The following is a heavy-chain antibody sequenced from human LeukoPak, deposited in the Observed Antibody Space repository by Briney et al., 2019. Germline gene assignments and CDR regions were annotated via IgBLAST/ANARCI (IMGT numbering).Heavy chain of an antibody. CDR2: IRQDGDTK. CDR3: ARVGSGSYNWFDP. V-gene: IGHV3-7*03. CDR1: GFPFNAYW. J-gene: IGHJ5*02. Sequence: GGSLRLSCAASGFPFNAYWMTWVRQAPGKGLEWVANIRQDGDTKYYVDSVKGRFTISRDNAKKSLYLQMSSLRAEDTAVYYCARVGSGSYNWFDPWGQGTLVTVSS. D-gene: IGHD3-10*01.